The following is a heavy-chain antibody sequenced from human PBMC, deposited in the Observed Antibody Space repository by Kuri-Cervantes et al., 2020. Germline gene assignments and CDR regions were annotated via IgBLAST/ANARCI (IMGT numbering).Heavy chain of an antibody. D-gene: IGHD3-16*01. CDR3: ARGRGKGRGGQYYMDV. CDR1: GRSFSGYY. V-gene: IGHV4-34*01. J-gene: IGHJ6*03. Sequence: SQTLSLTCAVYGRSFSGYYWSWIRQPPGKGLEWIGEINHSGSTNYNPSLKSRVTISIDTSKNQFSLKLSSVTAADTAVYYCARGRGKGRGGQYYMDVWGKGTTVTVSS. CDR2: INHSGST.